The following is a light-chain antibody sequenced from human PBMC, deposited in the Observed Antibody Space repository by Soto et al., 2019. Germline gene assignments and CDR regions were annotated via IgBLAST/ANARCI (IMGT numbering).Light chain of an antibody. Sequence: QSVLTQPPSASGTPGQRVTISCSGSSSNIESNTVNWYQQLPGTAPKLLIYSNTQRPSGVPDRFSGSKSGTSASLAISGLQSEDEADYYCAAWDDSLNGVVFGGGTKLTV. CDR3: AAWDDSLNGVV. V-gene: IGLV1-44*01. CDR2: SNT. J-gene: IGLJ3*02. CDR1: SSNIESNT.